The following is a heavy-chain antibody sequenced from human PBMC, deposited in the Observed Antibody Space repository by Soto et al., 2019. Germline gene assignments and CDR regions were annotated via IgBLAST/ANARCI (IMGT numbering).Heavy chain of an antibody. V-gene: IGHV1-18*01. CDR1: GYTFNTYG. Sequence: ASVKVSCMTSGYTFNTYGSNWVRQAHGQGLELMGWISAYDGKTTYAEKFQGRVTLTTDTSTSTAYMELRSLRSDDTAIYYCARDPHEFWTSYWFDPWGQGIPV. CDR3: ARDPHEFWTSYWFDP. CDR2: ISAYDGKT. D-gene: IGHD3-3*01. J-gene: IGHJ5*02.